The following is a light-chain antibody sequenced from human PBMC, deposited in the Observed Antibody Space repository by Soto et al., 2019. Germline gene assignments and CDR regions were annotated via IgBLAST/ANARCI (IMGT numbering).Light chain of an antibody. CDR3: QSFDGSLSGYV. CDR2: TNN. J-gene: IGLJ1*01. Sequence: QSVLTQPPSVSGTPGQRVTISCSGSSSNIGSNYVYWYQQLPGAAPKLLIYTNNKRSSGVPDRFSGSKPGTSASLAISGLQAEDEADYYCQSFDGSLSGYVFGTGTKVTVL. V-gene: IGLV1-47*02. CDR1: SSNIGSNY.